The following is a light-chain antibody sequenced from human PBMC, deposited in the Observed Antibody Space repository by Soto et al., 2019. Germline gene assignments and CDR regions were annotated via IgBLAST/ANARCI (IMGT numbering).Light chain of an antibody. Sequence: EIVLTQSPATLSLSPGETATLSCRASQSVSNYLAWYQQKPGQAPRPLIYDASDRATGIPARFSGSGSGTDFPPPISSLEPEVFVVYYCQQCVNWPLLTLGGGPKVELK. V-gene: IGKV3-11*01. CDR2: DAS. CDR3: QQCVNWPLLT. CDR1: QSVSNY. J-gene: IGKJ4*01.